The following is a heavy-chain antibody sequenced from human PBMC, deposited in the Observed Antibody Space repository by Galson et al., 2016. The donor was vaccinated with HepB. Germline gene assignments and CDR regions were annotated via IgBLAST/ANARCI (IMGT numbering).Heavy chain of an antibody. CDR3: SREGSGGFDY. J-gene: IGHJ4*02. CDR1: GFTFSRYW. V-gene: IGHV3-7*01. CDR2: IKQDGRET. D-gene: IGHD3-16*01. Sequence: SLRLSCAASGFTFSRYWVSWVRQIPGKGPEFVANIKQDGRETSFGDSVKGRFTISRDNAKNSLYLQMNSLRAEDTAVYYCSREGSGGFDYLGQGTLVTVSS.